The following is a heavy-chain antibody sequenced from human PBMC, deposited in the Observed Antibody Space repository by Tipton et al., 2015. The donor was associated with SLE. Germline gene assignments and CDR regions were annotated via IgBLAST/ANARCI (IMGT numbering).Heavy chain of an antibody. J-gene: IGHJ2*01. CDR3: ARRKDYDDSSGYYRNWYFDL. V-gene: IGHV4-59*01. D-gene: IGHD3-22*01. CDR2: IYHSGST. Sequence: LRLSCTVSGGSISNYYWSWIRQPPGKGLEWIGSIYHSGSTYYNPSLKSRLTISVDTSKNQFSLRLNSVTAADAAVYYCARRKDYDDSSGYYRNWYFDLWGRGTLVTVSS. CDR1: GGSISNYY.